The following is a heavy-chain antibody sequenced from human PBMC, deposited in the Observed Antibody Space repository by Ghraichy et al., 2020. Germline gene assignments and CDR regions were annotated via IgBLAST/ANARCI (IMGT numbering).Heavy chain of an antibody. CDR1: GFTFSSYS. V-gene: IGHV3-21*01. CDR2: ISSSSSYI. Sequence: GGLRLSCAASGFTFSSYSMNWVRQAPGKGLEWVSSISSSSSYIYYADSVKGRFTISRDNAKNSLYLQMNSLRAEDTAVYYCARDITGGRADYWGQGTLVTVSS. CDR3: ARDITGGRADY. D-gene: IGHD2-15*01. J-gene: IGHJ4*02.